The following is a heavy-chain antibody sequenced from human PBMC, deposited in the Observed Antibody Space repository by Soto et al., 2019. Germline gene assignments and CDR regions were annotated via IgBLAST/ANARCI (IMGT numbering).Heavy chain of an antibody. D-gene: IGHD6-6*01. CDR3: ARSLAARRPDNAGKDV. J-gene: IGHJ6*01. CDR2: SDPSDSYT. Sequence: GDSLKISCKGSGYSFTSYWISWVRQMPGKVLEGIGRSDPSDSYTIYSLPFQGHVNISADKSISTAYLKWTSLKASDTAMYYCARSLAARRPDNAGKDVWGQGTTVTVS. CDR1: GYSFTSYW. V-gene: IGHV5-10-1*01.